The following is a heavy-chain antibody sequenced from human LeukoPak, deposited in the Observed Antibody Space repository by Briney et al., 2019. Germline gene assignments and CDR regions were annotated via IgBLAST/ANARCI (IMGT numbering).Heavy chain of an antibody. J-gene: IGHJ4*02. V-gene: IGHV3-23*01. Sequence: GGSLRLSCAASGFTFSSYGMSWVRQAPGKGLEWVSAISGSGGSTYYADSVKGRFTISRDNSKNTLYLQMNSLRAEDTAVYYCAKEKNDYGSGSYPHEPDYWGQGTLVTVSS. D-gene: IGHD3-10*01. CDR1: GFTFSSYG. CDR3: AKEKNDYGSGSYPHEPDY. CDR2: ISGSGGST.